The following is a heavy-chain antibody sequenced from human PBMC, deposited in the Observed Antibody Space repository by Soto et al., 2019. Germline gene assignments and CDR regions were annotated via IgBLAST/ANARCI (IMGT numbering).Heavy chain of an antibody. CDR1: GGSISSYY. Sequence: ASETVSLTCTVSGGSISSYYWSWIRQPPGKGLEWIGYIYYSGSTNYNPSLKSRVTISVDTSKNQFSLKLSSVTAADTAVYYCARSSSSWYLGSWYYFDYWGQGTLVTVSS. D-gene: IGHD6-13*01. V-gene: IGHV4-59*01. CDR3: ARSSSSWYLGSWYYFDY. J-gene: IGHJ4*02. CDR2: IYYSGST.